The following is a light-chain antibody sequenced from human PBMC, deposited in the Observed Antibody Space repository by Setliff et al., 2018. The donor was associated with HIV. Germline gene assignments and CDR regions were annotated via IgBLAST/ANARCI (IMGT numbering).Light chain of an antibody. J-gene: IGLJ1*01. CDR2: TNN. CDR3: AAWDDSLNGYV. V-gene: IGLV1-44*01. Sequence: QSALTQPPSASGTPGQRVTISCSGSFSNIGRNTINWYQQLPGTAPKLLIYTNNQRPSGVPDRFSGSKSGTSASLAISGLQSEDEADYYCAAWDDSLNGYVFGTGTKVTV. CDR1: FSNIGRNT.